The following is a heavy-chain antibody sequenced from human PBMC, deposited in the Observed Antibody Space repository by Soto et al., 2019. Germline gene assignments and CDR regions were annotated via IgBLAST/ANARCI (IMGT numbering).Heavy chain of an antibody. Sequence: GGSLRLSCAASGFTFSSYAMSWVRQAPGKGLEWVANIKQDGSEKYYVDSVRGRFTISNDNAKNSVYLQMNSLRAEDTAVYYCVTGIAAGSFDYWGQGTLVTVSS. V-gene: IGHV3-7*03. D-gene: IGHD6-13*01. CDR2: IKQDGSEK. CDR1: GFTFSSYA. CDR3: VTGIAAGSFDY. J-gene: IGHJ4*02.